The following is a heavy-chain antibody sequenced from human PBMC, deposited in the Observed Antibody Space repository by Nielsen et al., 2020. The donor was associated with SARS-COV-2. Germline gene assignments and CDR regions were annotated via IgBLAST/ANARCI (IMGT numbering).Heavy chain of an antibody. V-gene: IGHV3-53*01. Sequence: GGSLRLSCAASGFTVSSNYMSWVRQAPGKGLEWVSVIYSGGSTYYADSVKGRFTISRDNSKNTLYLQMNSLRAEDTAVYYCARDDSSGYFNWFDPWGQGTLVTVSS. CDR3: ARDDSSGYFNWFDP. CDR1: GFTVSSNY. D-gene: IGHD3-22*01. CDR2: IYSGGST. J-gene: IGHJ5*02.